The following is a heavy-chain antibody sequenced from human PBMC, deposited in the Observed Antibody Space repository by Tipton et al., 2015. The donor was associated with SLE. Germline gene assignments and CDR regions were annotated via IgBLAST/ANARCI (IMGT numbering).Heavy chain of an antibody. CDR3: ARGGTYHDSSGNIDY. J-gene: IGHJ4*02. CDR1: GDSINDRSYY. Sequence: TLSLTCTVSGDSINDRSYYWGWIRQPPGKGLEWIGSMSYRGTTYYNPSLKSRVTISADTSKNQFSLRLSSVTAADTAVYYCARGGTYHDSSGNIDYWGQGTLVTASS. V-gene: IGHV4-39*07. CDR2: MSYRGTT. D-gene: IGHD3-22*01.